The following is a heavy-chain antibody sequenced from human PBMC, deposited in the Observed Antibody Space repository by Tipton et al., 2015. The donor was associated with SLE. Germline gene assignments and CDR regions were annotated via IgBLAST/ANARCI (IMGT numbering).Heavy chain of an antibody. D-gene: IGHD2-2*01. Sequence: TLSLTCTVSGGSVSSSHYYWGWIRQPPGKGLEWIGSAYYSGTTYYNPSLKSRVTISVDTSKNQFSLRLSSVTAADTAVYYCARYCGSATCLGFWFAWGQGTLVTVSS. CDR3: ARYCGSATCLGFWFA. J-gene: IGHJ5*02. V-gene: IGHV4-39*07. CDR1: GGSVSSSHYY. CDR2: AYYSGTT.